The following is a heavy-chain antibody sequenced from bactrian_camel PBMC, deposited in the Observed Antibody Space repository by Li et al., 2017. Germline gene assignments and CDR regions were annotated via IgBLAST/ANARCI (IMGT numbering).Heavy chain of an antibody. CDR2: IESDGST. CDR1: GDTIGRYC. Sequence: HVQLVESGGGSVQVGGSLRLSCVASGDTIGRYCMGWFRQIPDKEREAVAGIESDGSTSYADSVKGRFTISQDSAKSTLYLQMDNLKPEDTAMYTCAAVRTRICWVGSWSPAETNYWGQGTQVTVS. CDR3: AAVRTRICWVGSWSPAETNY. V-gene: IGHV3S55*01. D-gene: IGHD1*01. J-gene: IGHJ4*01.